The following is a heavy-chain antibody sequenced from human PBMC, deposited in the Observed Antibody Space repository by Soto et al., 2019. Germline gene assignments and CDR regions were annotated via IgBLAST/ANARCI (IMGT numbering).Heavy chain of an antibody. D-gene: IGHD4-4*01. CDR1: GLAFSTYW. Sequence: EVQLVESGGGLVQPGGSLRLSCTTSGLAFSTYWMAWVRQAPGKGLEWVGNTKPDETETYYADSVEGRFTISRDNAKSSLYLQMDSLRVEDTAVYYCATIGDVTFHYWGLGTPVTVSS. CDR3: ATIGDVTFHY. CDR2: TKPDETET. J-gene: IGHJ4*02. V-gene: IGHV3-7*02.